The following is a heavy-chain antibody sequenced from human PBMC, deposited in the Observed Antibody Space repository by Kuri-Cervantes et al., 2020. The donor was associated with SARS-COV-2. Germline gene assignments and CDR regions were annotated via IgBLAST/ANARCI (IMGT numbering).Heavy chain of an antibody. D-gene: IGHD2-15*01. CDR2: IYPGDSDT. CDR3: ARLPCGTIFGSGGSCHSSTNYYYYGVDV. Sequence: GGSLRLSCKGSGYSFTSYWIGWVRQMPGKGLEWMGIIYPGDSDTRYSPSFQGQVTISADKSISTAYLQWSSLKASDTAMYYCARLPCGTIFGSGGSCHSSTNYYYYGVDVWGQGTTVTVSS. J-gene: IGHJ6*02. CDR1: GYSFTSYW. V-gene: IGHV5-51*01.